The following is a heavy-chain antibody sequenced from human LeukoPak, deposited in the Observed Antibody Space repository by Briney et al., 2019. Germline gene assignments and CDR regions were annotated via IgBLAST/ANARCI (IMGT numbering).Heavy chain of an antibody. CDR3: ARNGKGSGYTLDY. D-gene: IGHD3-22*01. Sequence: SVKVSCEASGGTFSSYAISWVRQAPGQGLEWMGGVIPIFGTANYAQNFQGRVTITTDESTSTAYMELSSLRSEDTAVYYCARNGKGSGYTLDYWGQGTLVTVSS. CDR1: GGTFSSYA. V-gene: IGHV1-69*05. J-gene: IGHJ4*02. CDR2: VIPIFGTA.